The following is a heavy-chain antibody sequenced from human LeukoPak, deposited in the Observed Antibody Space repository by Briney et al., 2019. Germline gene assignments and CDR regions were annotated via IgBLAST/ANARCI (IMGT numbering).Heavy chain of an antibody. CDR3: AKDLGVTGTTIPYYFDC. J-gene: IGHJ4*02. CDR2: ISGSGAST. Sequence: AGGSLRLSCAASGFTFSSYAMSWVRQAPGKGLEWVSGISGSGASTYYADSVKGRFTISRDNSKNTLYLQMNSLRAEDTAIYYCAKDLGVTGTTIPYYFDCWGQGILVTVSS. CDR1: GFTFSSYA. V-gene: IGHV3-23*01. D-gene: IGHD1-7*01.